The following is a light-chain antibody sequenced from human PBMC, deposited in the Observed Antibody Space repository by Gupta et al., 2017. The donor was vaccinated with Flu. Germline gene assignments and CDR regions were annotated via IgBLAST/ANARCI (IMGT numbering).Light chain of an antibody. Sequence: RVTISCSGSSSSIEINYVYWYQQFPGPAPRLLIFDDDRRPSGIPDRFSGSKSGTSATLCITRLQTGDEADYYCCTGDDSLSSVVFGGGTKLTVL. CDR2: DDD. J-gene: IGLJ2*01. CDR1: SSSIEINY. V-gene: IGLV1-51*01. CDR3: CTGDDSLSSVV.